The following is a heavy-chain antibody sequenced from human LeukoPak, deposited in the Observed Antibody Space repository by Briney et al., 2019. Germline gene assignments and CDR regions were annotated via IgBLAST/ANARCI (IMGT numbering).Heavy chain of an antibody. CDR2: IYYSGST. CDR3: ARGLGSGYYPDAFDI. V-gene: IGHV4-59*08. Sequence: SETLSLTCTVSGGSISSYYWSWIRQPPGKGLEWIGYIYYSGSTNYNPSLKSRVTISVDTSKNQFSLKLSSVTAADTAVYYCARGLGSGYYPDAFDIWGQGTMVTVSS. CDR1: GGSISSYY. D-gene: IGHD3-22*01. J-gene: IGHJ3*02.